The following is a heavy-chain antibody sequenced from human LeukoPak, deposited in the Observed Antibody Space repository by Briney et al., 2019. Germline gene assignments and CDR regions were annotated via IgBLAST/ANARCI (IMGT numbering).Heavy chain of an antibody. Sequence: GGSLRLSCTASGFTFSTYDMSWVRQAPGKGLEWVSTVRVNGRSTFYADSVKGRFTISRDNSKNTLYLQMSSLRAEDTALYYCAKPGEPSNYYFDYWGQGALVTVSS. D-gene: IGHD1-14*01. CDR1: GFTFSTYD. J-gene: IGHJ4*02. CDR3: AKPGEPSNYYFDY. V-gene: IGHV3-23*01. CDR2: VRVNGRST.